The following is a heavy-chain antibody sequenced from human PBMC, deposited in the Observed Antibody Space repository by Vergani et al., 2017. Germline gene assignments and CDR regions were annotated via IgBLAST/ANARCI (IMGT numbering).Heavy chain of an antibody. CDR3: ARDNKQLRPRAFDL. Sequence: QVQLQESGPGLVKPSQNLSLTCTVSGASINHDFYYWNWIRQPAGKGLEWIGRMYVSGITDYNSSLQSRVSMSVDTSKNQFSLTLTSVTAADTAVYYCARDNKQLRPRAFDLWGRGTMVTVSS. D-gene: IGHD4-23*01. J-gene: IGHJ3*01. CDR2: MYVSGIT. CDR1: GASINHDFYY. V-gene: IGHV4-61*02.